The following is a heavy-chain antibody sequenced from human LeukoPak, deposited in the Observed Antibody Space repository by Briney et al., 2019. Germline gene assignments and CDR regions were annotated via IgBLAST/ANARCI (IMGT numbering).Heavy chain of an antibody. CDR2: INHSGST. V-gene: IGHV4-34*01. Sequence: SETLSLTCAVYGGSFSGYYWSWIRQPPGKGLEWIGEINHSGSTNYNPSLKSRVTISVDTSKHQFSLKLSSVTAADTAVYYCARGFVRVPDFGYWGQGTLVTVSS. CDR1: GGSFSGYY. J-gene: IGHJ4*02. CDR3: ARGFVRVPDFGY. D-gene: IGHD3/OR15-3a*01.